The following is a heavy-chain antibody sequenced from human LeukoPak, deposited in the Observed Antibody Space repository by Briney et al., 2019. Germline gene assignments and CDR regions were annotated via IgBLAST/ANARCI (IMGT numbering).Heavy chain of an antibody. CDR2: IYSDGTT. D-gene: IGHD1-26*01. CDR3: ARDHRVDSGSQFDY. Sequence: GGSLRLSCAASGFTVSRNYMSWVRQAPGKGLEWVSLIYSDGTTYYADSLKGRFTISRDNSKNTLYLQMNSLRAEDTAVYYCARDHRVDSGSQFDYWGQGTLVTVSS. J-gene: IGHJ4*02. CDR1: GFTVSRNY. V-gene: IGHV3-53*05.